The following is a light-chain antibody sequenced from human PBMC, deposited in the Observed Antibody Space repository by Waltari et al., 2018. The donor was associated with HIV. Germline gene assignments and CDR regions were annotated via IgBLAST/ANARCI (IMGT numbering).Light chain of an antibody. CDR3: QQYGSSPRG. CDR2: GAS. J-gene: IGKJ3*01. CDR1: QSVSSSY. V-gene: IGKV3-20*01. Sequence: EIVLTQSPGTLSLSPGERATLSCRASQSVSSSYLAWYQQKPGQAPRLLIYGASSRATGIPDRFSGSGSGTDFTLTISRLEPEDFAVYYCQQYGSSPRGFGPGTKVDIK.